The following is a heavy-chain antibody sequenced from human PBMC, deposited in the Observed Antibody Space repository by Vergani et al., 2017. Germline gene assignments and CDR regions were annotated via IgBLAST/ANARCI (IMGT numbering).Heavy chain of an antibody. Sequence: EVQLVESGGVVVQPGGSLRLSCAASGFTFDDYAMHWVRQAPGKGLEWVSLISWDGGSTYYADSVKGRCTISRDNSKNSLYLQMNSLRAEDTALYYCAKGGVTAIARAYYYYGMDVWGQGTTVTVSS. V-gene: IGHV3-43D*03. J-gene: IGHJ6*02. CDR2: ISWDGGST. CDR3: AKGGVTAIARAYYYYGMDV. D-gene: IGHD2-21*02. CDR1: GFTFDDYA.